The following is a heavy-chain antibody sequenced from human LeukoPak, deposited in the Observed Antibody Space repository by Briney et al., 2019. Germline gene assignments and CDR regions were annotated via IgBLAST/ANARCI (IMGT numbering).Heavy chain of an antibody. V-gene: IGHV1-2*02. J-gene: IGHJ4*02. CDR3: ARVVSGGVIWAY. CDR2: INPNSGGT. CDR1: GYTFTGQY. Sequence: ASVKVSCKTSGYTFTGQYLHWVRQAPGQGLEWMGWINPNSGGTKSAQKFQGRVIMTRDTSISTAYMELRSLSSDDTAVYFCARVVSGGVIWAYWGQGTLVTVSS. D-gene: IGHD3-16*01.